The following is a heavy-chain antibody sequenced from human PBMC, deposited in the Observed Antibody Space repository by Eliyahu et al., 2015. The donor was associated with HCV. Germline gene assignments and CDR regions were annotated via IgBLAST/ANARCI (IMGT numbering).Heavy chain of an antibody. V-gene: IGHV3-21*01. J-gene: IGHJ4*02. CDR3: ARDGSVTLLDS. CDR1: GFTFSSYS. D-gene: IGHD3-10*01. CDR2: IDTSERNT. Sequence: EVHLVESGGGLVKPGGSLRLSCAASGFTFSSYSMNWVRQAPGKGLEWVSCIDTSERNTYYADSVKGRFTISRDNAKNSLYLQMNSLRAEDTAVYYCARDGSVTLLDSWGQGTLVTVSS.